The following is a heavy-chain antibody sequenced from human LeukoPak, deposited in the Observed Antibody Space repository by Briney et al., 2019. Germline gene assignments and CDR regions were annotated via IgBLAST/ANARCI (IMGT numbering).Heavy chain of an antibody. Sequence: ASVKVSCKASGYTFTSYDINWVRQATGQGLEWMGWMNPNSGNTGYAQKLQGRVTMTTDTSTSTAYMELRSLRSDDTAVYYCARDGGYYYDSSGYGDYWGQGTLVTVSS. J-gene: IGHJ4*02. V-gene: IGHV1-8*01. CDR2: MNPNSGNT. CDR1: GYTFTSYD. D-gene: IGHD3-22*01. CDR3: ARDGGYYYDSSGYGDY.